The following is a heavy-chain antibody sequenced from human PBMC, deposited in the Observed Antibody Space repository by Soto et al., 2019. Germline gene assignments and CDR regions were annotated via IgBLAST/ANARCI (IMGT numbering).Heavy chain of an antibody. CDR2: INHSGST. J-gene: IGHJ3*02. CDR3: ARGSGGDPAFAI. V-gene: IGHV4-34*01. Sequence: QVQLQQWGAGLLKPSETLSLTCAVYGGSFSGYYWSWIRQPPGKGLEWIGEINHSGSTNYNPSLKRRVTLSVDTSKNQFSLKRSSVTAADTAVYYCARGSGGDPAFAIWGQGTMVTVSS. CDR1: GGSFSGYY. D-gene: IGHD2-21*01.